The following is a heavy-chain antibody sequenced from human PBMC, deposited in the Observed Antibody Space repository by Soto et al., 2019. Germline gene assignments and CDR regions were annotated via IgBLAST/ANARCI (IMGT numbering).Heavy chain of an antibody. CDR3: AGRPHTTVTVYYYGMDV. CDR1: GGSISSSSYY. CDR2: IYYSGST. D-gene: IGHD4-17*01. Sequence: QLQLQESGPGLVKPSETLSLTCTVSGGSISSSSYYWGWIRQPPGKGLEWIGSIYYSGSTYYNPSLKSRVTISVDTSQTQFSQKLSAVTAADTAVYYCAGRPHTTVTVYYYGMDVWGQGTTVTVSS. V-gene: IGHV4-39*01. J-gene: IGHJ6*02.